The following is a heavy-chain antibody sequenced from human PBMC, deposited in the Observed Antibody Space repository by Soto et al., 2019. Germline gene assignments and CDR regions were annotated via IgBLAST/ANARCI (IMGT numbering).Heavy chain of an antibody. Sequence: ASVKVSCKVSGYTLTELSMHWVRQAPGKGLEWMGGFDPEDGETIYAQKFQGRVTMTKDTSTDTAYMELSSLRSEDTAVYYCASVGAAGPANFDYWGQGTLVTVSS. CDR3: ASVGAAGPANFDY. J-gene: IGHJ4*02. CDR2: FDPEDGET. D-gene: IGHD1-26*01. V-gene: IGHV1-24*01. CDR1: GYTLTELS.